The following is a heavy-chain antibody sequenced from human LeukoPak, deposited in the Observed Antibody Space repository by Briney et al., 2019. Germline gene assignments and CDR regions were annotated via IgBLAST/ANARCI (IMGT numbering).Heavy chain of an antibody. Sequence: GSLRLSCAASGFTFSSYEMNWVRQAPGKGLEWIGEINHSGSTNYNPSLKSRVTISVDTSKNQFSLKLSSVTAADTAVYYCARKLRRLPNNWFDPWGQGTLVTVSS. CDR2: INHSGST. CDR3: ARKLRRLPNNWFDP. CDR1: GFTFSSYE. D-gene: IGHD6-25*01. J-gene: IGHJ5*02. V-gene: IGHV4-34*01.